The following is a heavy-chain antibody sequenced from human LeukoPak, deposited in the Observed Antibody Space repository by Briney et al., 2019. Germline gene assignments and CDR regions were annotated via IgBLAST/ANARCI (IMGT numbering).Heavy chain of an antibody. CDR1: GFTFSSYW. J-gene: IGHJ4*02. CDR3: ARGWDNNDSSGYSA. V-gene: IGHV3-7*01. Sequence: GGSLRFSCEASGFTFSSYWMSWVGKAPGRGLGGVANIKQEGREKYYVDSVKGRFTISRDNAKNTLYLQMNSLRVEDTALYYCARGWDNNDSSGYSAWGQGTLVTVSS. CDR2: IKQEGREK. D-gene: IGHD3-22*01.